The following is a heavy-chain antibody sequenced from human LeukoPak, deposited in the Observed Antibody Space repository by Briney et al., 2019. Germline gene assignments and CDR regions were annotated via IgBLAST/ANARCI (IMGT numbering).Heavy chain of an antibody. J-gene: IGHJ4*02. V-gene: IGHV1-18*01. CDR2: ISGHNGNT. CDR3: VLGDILTGYWAEYFAY. CDR1: GYTFTTNG. Sequence: ASVKVSCKTSGYTFTTNGLSWVRHARGQGLEWMGWISGHNGNTNYSHQFQSRVSMTTDTPTRTASMELKSLRSDDTAVYYCVLGDILTGYWAEYFAYWGQGTLVTVSS. D-gene: IGHD3-9*01.